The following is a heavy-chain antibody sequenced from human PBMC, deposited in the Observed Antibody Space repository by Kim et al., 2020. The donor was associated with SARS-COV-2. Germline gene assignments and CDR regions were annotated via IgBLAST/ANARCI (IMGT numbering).Heavy chain of an antibody. J-gene: IGHJ3*02. D-gene: IGHD2-15*01. CDR3: ASRYCSGGSCSDAFDI. CDR2: IYYSGST. CDR1: GGSISSSSYY. Sequence: SETLSLTCTVSGGSISSSSYYWGWIRQPPGKGLEWIGSIYYSGSTYYNPSLKSRVTISVDTSKNQFSLKLSSVTAADTAVYYCASRYCSGGSCSDAFDIWGQGTMVTVSS. V-gene: IGHV4-39*07.